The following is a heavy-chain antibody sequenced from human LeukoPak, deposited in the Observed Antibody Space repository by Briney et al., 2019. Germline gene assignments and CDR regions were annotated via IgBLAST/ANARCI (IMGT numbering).Heavy chain of an antibody. Sequence: SGPALVKPTQTLTLTFTFSGFSLSTSGMCVSWIRQPPGKALEWLARIDWDDEKYYSTSLKTRLTISKDTSKNQVVLTMTNMDPEDTATYYCARRGFYGDLDYWGQGTLVTVSS. D-gene: IGHD4-17*01. V-gene: IGHV2-70*11. CDR2: IDWDDEK. CDR1: GFSLSTSGMC. J-gene: IGHJ4*02. CDR3: ARRGFYGDLDY.